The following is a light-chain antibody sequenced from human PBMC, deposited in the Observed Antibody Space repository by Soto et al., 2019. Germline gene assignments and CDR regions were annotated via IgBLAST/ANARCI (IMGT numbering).Light chain of an antibody. CDR2: DAS. Sequence: DILLTQSPGTLSLSPGERARLYCRASQSVASGHLAWYQQTPGQAPRLLVSDASSRATGIPDRFSGSASGTDSTLTISRLEPEDSAMYYCQQYGTAPITFGQGTRLEIK. J-gene: IGKJ5*01. CDR1: QSVASGH. CDR3: QQYGTAPIT. V-gene: IGKV3-20*01.